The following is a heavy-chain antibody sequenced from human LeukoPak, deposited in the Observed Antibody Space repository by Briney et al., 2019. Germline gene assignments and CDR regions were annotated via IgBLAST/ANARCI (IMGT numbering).Heavy chain of an antibody. CDR2: IKQDGSEK. Sequence: ETLSLTCAVYGGSFSGYYWSWIRQAPGKGLEWVANIKQDGSEKYYVDSVKGRFTISRDNAKNSLYLQMNSLRAEDTAVYYCARGEDIVVVVAATAAFDIWGQGTMVTVSS. J-gene: IGHJ3*02. V-gene: IGHV3-7*01. D-gene: IGHD2-15*01. CDR1: GGSFSGYY. CDR3: ARGEDIVVVVAATAAFDI.